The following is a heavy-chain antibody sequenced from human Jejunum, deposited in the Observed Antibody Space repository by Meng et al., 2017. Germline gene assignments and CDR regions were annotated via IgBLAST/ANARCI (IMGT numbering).Heavy chain of an antibody. CDR3: ARSGGFSSEYP. J-gene: IGHJ5*02. V-gene: IGHV3-23*04. CDR2: ISGSAFKT. D-gene: IGHD3-22*01. CDR1: GLSFSNYA. Sequence: GQLVESGGGLVQPWGSLRLSGAASGLSFSNYAMNWVRQAPGKGLEWVSSISGSAFKTSYGDSVRGRFTISRDNSKNMVYLQMNGLRPDDTAMYYCARSGGFSSEYPWGQGTLVTVSS.